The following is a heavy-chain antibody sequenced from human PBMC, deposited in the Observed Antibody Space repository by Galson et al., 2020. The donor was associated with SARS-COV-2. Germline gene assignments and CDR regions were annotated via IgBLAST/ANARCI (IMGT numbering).Heavy chain of an antibody. J-gene: IGHJ6*02. CDR2: IDYSGST. Sequence: SETLSLTCTVSGGSISSGGYYWSWIRQHPGKGLEWIGYIDYSGSTYYNPSPKSRVTISVDTSKNQFTLKLGSVTAADTAVYYCARDSQAYGMDVWCQGTTVTFAS. V-gene: IGHV4-31*03. CDR1: GGSISSGGYY. CDR3: ARDSQAYGMDV.